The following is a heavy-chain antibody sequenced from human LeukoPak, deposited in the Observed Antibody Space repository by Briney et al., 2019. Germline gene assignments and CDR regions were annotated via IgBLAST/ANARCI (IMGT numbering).Heavy chain of an antibody. V-gene: IGHV4-30-2*01. Sequence: SETLSLTCAVSGGSISSGGYSWSWIRQPPGKGLEWIGYIYHSGSTYYNPSLKSRVTISVDRSKNRFSLKLSSVTAADTAVYYCARMVSGWYANFDYWGQGTLVTVSS. D-gene: IGHD6-19*01. CDR2: IYHSGST. CDR3: ARMVSGWYANFDY. J-gene: IGHJ4*02. CDR1: GGSISSGGYS.